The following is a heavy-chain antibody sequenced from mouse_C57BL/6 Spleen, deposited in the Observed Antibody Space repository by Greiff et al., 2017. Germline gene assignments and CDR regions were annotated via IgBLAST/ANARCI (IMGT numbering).Heavy chain of an antibody. J-gene: IGHJ2*01. CDR3: ATARLGRYYFDY. V-gene: IGHV5-4*03. CDR1: GFTFSSYA. Sequence: EVMLVESGGGLVKPGGSLKLSCAASGFTFSSYAMSWVRQTPEKRLEWVATISDGGSYTYYPDNVKGRFTISRDNAKNNLYLQMSHLKSEDTAMYYCATARLGRYYFDYWGQGTTLTVSS. D-gene: IGHD4-1*01. CDR2: ISDGGSYT.